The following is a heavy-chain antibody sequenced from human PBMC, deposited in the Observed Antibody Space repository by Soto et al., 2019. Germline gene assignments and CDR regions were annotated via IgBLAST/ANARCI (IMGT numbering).Heavy chain of an antibody. V-gene: IGHV1-69*19. J-gene: IGHJ6*02. CDR3: AITPGGSHHALYLMDV. Sequence: QVQLVQSGAEVRKPGSSVKVSCKSSGESFSDFAISWVRQAPGKGLEWMGGIIPMSGTPNYAQRFQGRVLITADVSAKTAYMDPTNLRYEDTAVYYCAITPGGSHHALYLMDVWGQGTTVTVSS. CDR2: IIPMSGTP. CDR1: GESFSDFA. D-gene: IGHD3-10*01.